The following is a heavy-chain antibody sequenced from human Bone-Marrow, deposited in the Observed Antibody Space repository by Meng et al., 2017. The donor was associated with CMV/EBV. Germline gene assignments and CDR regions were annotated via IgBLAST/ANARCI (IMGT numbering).Heavy chain of an antibody. J-gene: IGHJ6*02. D-gene: IGHD3-9*01. CDR2: IYGGQTT. V-gene: IGHV3-53*01. CDR3: ATSFDWSRRGGMDV. CDR1: EFTVSRNY. Sequence: GESLKISCAASEFTVSRNYMNWVRQAPGKGLEWVSVIYGGQTTYYADSVKGRFTISRDNSKNTVFLQMDGLRVEDTAVYYCATSFDWSRRGGMDVWGQGTTVTVSS.